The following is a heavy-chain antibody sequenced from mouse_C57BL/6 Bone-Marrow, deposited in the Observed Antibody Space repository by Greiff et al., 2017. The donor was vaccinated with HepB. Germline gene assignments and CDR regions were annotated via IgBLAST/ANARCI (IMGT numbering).Heavy chain of an antibody. D-gene: IGHD1-1*01. CDR3: AGSSYGYYAMDY. CDR1: GYTFTSYW. V-gene: IGHV1-55*01. Sequence: VQLQQPGAELVKPGASVKMSCKASGYTFTSYWITWVKQRPGQGLEWIGDIYHGSGSTNYNEKFKSKATLTVDTSSSTAYMQLSSLTSEDSAVYYCAGSSYGYYAMDYWGQGTSVTVSS. J-gene: IGHJ4*01. CDR2: IYHGSGST.